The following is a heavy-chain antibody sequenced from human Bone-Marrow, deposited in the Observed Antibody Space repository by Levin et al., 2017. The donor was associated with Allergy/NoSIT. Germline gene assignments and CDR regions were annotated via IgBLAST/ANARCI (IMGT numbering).Heavy chain of an antibody. Sequence: SETLSLTCAVSGASINSGGSSWSWIRQPPGKGLEWIGYIYHSGNTLYSPSLKSRVTISIDRSTNKFSLNLRSVTAADTAVYYCAREFYDSSGYGYFDYWGQGTLVTVSS. J-gene: IGHJ4*02. V-gene: IGHV4-30-2*01. CDR3: AREFYDSSGYGYFDY. CDR1: GASINSGGSS. D-gene: IGHD3-22*01. CDR2: IYHSGNT.